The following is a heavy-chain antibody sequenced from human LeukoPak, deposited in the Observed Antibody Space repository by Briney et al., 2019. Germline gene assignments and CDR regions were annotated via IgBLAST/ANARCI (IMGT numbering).Heavy chain of an antibody. CDR3: ARQVVAATWTYYYYYMDV. CDR1: GLTFSSSA. Sequence: GGSLRLSCAASGLTFSSSAMSWVRQAPGKGLEWVSSISGSGGSTYYADSVKGRFTISRDNAKNSLYLQMNSLRAEDTAVYYCARQVVAATWTYYYYYMDVWGKGTTVTVSS. D-gene: IGHD2-15*01. V-gene: IGHV3-23*01. J-gene: IGHJ6*03. CDR2: ISGSGGST.